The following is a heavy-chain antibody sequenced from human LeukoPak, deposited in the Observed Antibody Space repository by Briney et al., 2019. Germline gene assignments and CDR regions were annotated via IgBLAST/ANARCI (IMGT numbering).Heavy chain of an antibody. D-gene: IGHD2-8*01. J-gene: IGHJ5*02. CDR3: TTPNEGNWFDP. CDR1: GFTVSNNY. V-gene: IGHV3-73*01. CDR2: IRDKGYGHAT. Sequence: GGSLRLSCAASGFTVSNNYMSWVRQAPGKGLEWVGRIRDKGYGHATAYAASVKGRFTLSRDDSKNTAYLQMNSLKTEDTALYYCTTPNEGNWFDPWGQGTLVTVSS.